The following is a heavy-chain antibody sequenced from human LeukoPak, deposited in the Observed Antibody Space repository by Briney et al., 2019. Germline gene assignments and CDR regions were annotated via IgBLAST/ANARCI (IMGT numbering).Heavy chain of an antibody. Sequence: GGSLRLSCAASGFTFSSYGMHWVRQAPGKGLEWLSGISGSGGGTYYADSVKGRFTISRDDSKNTLYLQMHSLRAEDTAVYYCARGPDYWGQGTLVTVSS. V-gene: IGHV3-23*01. CDR1: GFTFSSYG. J-gene: IGHJ4*02. CDR3: ARGPDY. CDR2: ISGSGGGT.